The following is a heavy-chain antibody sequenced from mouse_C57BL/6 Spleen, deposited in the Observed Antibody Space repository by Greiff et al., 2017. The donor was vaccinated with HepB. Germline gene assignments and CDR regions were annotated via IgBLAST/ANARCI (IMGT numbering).Heavy chain of an antibody. D-gene: IGHD3-3*01. J-gene: IGHJ4*01. CDR1: GFTFSDYY. CDR2: ISNGGGST. Sequence: EVQVVESGGGLVQPGGSLKLSCAASGFTFSDYYMYWVRQTPEKRLEWVAYISNGGGSTYYPDTVKGRFTISRDNAKNTLYLQMSRLKSEDTAMYYCARRVGHPYYYAMDYWGQGTSVTVSS. V-gene: IGHV5-12*01. CDR3: ARRVGHPYYYAMDY.